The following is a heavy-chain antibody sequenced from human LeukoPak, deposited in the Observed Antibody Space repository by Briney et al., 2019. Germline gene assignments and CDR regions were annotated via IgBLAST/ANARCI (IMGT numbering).Heavy chain of an antibody. J-gene: IGHJ6*02. Sequence: PGGSLRLSFAASGFTFSSYAMSWVRQAPGKGLDCVSAISGSGVSTYYADSVNGRFTISRDNSKNTLYLQMNSLRAEETAVYYCAKDPQRGTYCSGGSCWFDYYYGMDVWGQGTTVTVPS. CDR3: AKDPQRGTYCSGGSCWFDYYYGMDV. CDR1: GFTFSSYA. V-gene: IGHV3-23*01. CDR2: ISGSGVST. D-gene: IGHD2-15*01.